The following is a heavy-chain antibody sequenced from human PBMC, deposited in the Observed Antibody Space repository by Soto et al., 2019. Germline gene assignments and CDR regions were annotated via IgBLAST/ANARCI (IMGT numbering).Heavy chain of an antibody. CDR3: ARGGSIAAPRTDYYYYMDV. CDR1: GYTFTGYY. D-gene: IGHD6-6*01. V-gene: IGHV1-2*04. CDR2: INPNSGGT. Sequence: QVQLVQSGAEVKKPGASVKVSCKASGYTFTGYYMHWVRQAPGQGLEWMGWINPNSGGTNYAQKFQGWVTMTRETSISTAYMEVSRLRSDDTAVYYCARGGSIAAPRTDYYYYMDVWGKGTTVTVSS. J-gene: IGHJ6*03.